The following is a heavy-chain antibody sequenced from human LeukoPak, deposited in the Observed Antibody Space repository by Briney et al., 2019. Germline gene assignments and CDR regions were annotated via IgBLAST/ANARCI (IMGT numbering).Heavy chain of an antibody. Sequence: ASVKVSCKASGYTFTSYAMHWVRQAPGQRLEWMGWINAGNGNTKYSQKFQGRVTITRDTSASTAYMELSSLRSEDTAVYYCATWRYCSSTSCYPNWFDPWGQGTLVTVSS. V-gene: IGHV1-3*01. D-gene: IGHD2-2*01. CDR3: ATWRYCSSTSCYPNWFDP. J-gene: IGHJ5*02. CDR1: GYTFTSYA. CDR2: INAGNGNT.